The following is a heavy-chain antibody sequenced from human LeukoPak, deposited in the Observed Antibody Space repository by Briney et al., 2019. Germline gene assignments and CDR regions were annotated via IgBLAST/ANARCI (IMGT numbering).Heavy chain of an antibody. CDR1: GFTFSSYW. D-gene: IGHD4-23*01. CDR2: INSDGSST. CDR3: ARVPRWTAFDI. Sequence: PGGSLRLSCAASGFTFSSYWMHWVRQAPGKGLVWVSRINSDGSSTSYADSVKGRFTISRDNAKNTLYLQMNSLRAEDTAVYYCARVPRWTAFDISGQGTMVTVSS. J-gene: IGHJ3*02. V-gene: IGHV3-74*01.